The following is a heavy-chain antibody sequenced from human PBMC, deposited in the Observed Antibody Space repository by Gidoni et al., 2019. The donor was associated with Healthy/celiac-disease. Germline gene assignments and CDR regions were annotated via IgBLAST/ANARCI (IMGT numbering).Heavy chain of an antibody. V-gene: IGHV5-51*01. Sequence: VQLVQSGAEVKKPGESLKISCKGSGYSFTSYWIGWLRQMPGKGLEWMGIIYPGDSDTRYSPSFQGQVTISADKSISTAYLQWSSLKASDTAMYHCARHGYCSSTSCYIPYYYYGMDVWGQGTTVTVSS. CDR2: IYPGDSDT. D-gene: IGHD2-2*02. CDR3: ARHGYCSSTSCYIPYYYYGMDV. CDR1: GYSFTSYW. J-gene: IGHJ6*02.